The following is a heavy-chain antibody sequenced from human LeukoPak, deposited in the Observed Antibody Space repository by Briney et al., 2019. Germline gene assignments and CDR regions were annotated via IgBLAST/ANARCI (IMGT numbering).Heavy chain of an antibody. D-gene: IGHD3-22*01. V-gene: IGHV3-23*01. CDR1: GFTFSSYG. CDR2: ISGSGGST. J-gene: IGHJ4*02. CDR3: AKVGVLYDISGFYPDS. Sequence: GGSLRLSCAASGFTFSSYGMSWVRQAPGKGLEWVSAISGSGGSTYYADSVKGRFTISRDNSKNTLYLQMNSLRAEDTAVYYCAKVGVLYDISGFYPDSWGQGTLVSVSS.